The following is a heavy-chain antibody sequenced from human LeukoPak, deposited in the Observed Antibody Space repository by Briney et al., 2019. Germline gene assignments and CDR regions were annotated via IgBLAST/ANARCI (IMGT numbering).Heavy chain of an antibody. CDR2: INHSGST. V-gene: IGHV4-34*01. CDR1: GGSFSGYY. J-gene: IGHJ4*02. D-gene: IGHD3-10*01. CDR3: ARDPTPDYYGSGSYDRYFDY. Sequence: SETLSLTCAVYGGSFSGYYWSWIRQPPGKGLEWIGEINHSGSTNYNPSLKSRVTISVDTSKNQFSLKLSSVTAADTAVYYCARDPTPDYYGSGSYDRYFDYWGQGTLVTVSS.